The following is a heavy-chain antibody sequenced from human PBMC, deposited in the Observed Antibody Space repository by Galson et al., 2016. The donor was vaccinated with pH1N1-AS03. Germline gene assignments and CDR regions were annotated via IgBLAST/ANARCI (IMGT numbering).Heavy chain of an antibody. CDR3: ARGDSGATATITNFDY. Sequence: SVKVSCKASGFTFTDYYIHWIRQVPGQGLEWMGQINSKSGATKYVRKFEGRATMTRDTSISTAFLELTSLHSDDTAVYFCARGDSGATATITNFDYWGQGTLVTVSS. D-gene: IGHD5-24*01. V-gene: IGHV1-2*06. CDR1: GFTFTDYY. CDR2: INSKSGAT. J-gene: IGHJ4*02.